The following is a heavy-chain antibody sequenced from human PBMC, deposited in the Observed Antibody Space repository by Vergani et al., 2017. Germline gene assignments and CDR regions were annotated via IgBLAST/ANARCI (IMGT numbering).Heavy chain of an antibody. CDR1: GGSVSSGSYY. V-gene: IGHV4-61*10. J-gene: IGHJ3*02. CDR3: ARVPNDFWSGYSDAFDI. CDR2: IYYSGST. Sequence: QVQLQQWGAGLLKPSETLSLTCTVSGGSVSSGSYYWSWIRQPAGKGLEWIGYIYYSGSTNYNPSLKSRVTISVDTSKNQFSLKLSSVTAADTAVYYCARVPNDFWSGYSDAFDIWGQGTMVTVSS. D-gene: IGHD3-3*01.